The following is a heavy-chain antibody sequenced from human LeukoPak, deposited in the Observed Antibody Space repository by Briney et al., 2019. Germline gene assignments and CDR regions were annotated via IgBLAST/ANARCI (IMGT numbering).Heavy chain of an antibody. V-gene: IGHV3-74*01. CDR1: GFTLSNYW. J-gene: IGHJ6*02. D-gene: IGHD3-10*01. CDR3: ARYFGDPQGMDV. Sequence: GGSLRLSCAASGFTLSNYWMHWVRQAPGEGLVWVSRIKTDGTITNYADSVKGRFTISRDNAKSSLYLQMNSLRDEDTAVYYCARYFGDPQGMDVWGQGTTVTVSS. CDR2: IKTDGTIT.